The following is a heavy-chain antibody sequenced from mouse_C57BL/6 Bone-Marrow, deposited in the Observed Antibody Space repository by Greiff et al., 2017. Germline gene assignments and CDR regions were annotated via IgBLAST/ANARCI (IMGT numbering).Heavy chain of an antibody. CDR3: ARRRDGYWYFDV. Sequence: VQLQESDAELVKPGASVKISCKVSGYTFTDHTIHWMKQRPEQGLEWIGYIYPRDGRTKYNEKFKGKATLTADKSSSTAYMQLNSLTSEDSAVYFCARRRDGYWYFDVWGTGTTVTVSS. D-gene: IGHD2-3*01. CDR1: GYTFTDHT. J-gene: IGHJ1*03. V-gene: IGHV1-78*01. CDR2: IYPRDGRT.